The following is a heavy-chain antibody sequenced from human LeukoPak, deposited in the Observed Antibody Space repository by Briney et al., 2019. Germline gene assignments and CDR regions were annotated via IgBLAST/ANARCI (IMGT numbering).Heavy chain of an antibody. Sequence: SEPLSLTCTVSGGPLSRYYWRWIRQPAGKGLEWIGRIYSSGSTNYNPSLKTRVTMSLDTSKNQFSLNLTTVTAADTAVYYCARTSARGAQFDYWGQGTLVTVSS. D-gene: IGHD3-10*01. CDR3: ARTSARGAQFDY. CDR2: IYSSGST. J-gene: IGHJ4*02. V-gene: IGHV4-4*07. CDR1: GGPLSRYY.